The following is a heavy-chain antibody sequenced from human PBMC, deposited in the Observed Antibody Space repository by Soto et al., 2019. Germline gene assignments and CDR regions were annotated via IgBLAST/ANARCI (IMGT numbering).Heavy chain of an antibody. CDR1: GFTFSSYA. CDR2: ISGSGDRT. D-gene: IGHD2-8*01. Sequence: EVQLLESGGGLVQPGGSLRLSCAASGFTFSSYAMSWVRQAPGKGLEWVSAISGSGDRTYYADSVKGRFTISRDNSRNTLYMQMNSLRGEDTAVYFCAKMNGPPHWGQGTLVTVSP. J-gene: IGHJ4*02. CDR3: AKMNGPPH. V-gene: IGHV3-23*01.